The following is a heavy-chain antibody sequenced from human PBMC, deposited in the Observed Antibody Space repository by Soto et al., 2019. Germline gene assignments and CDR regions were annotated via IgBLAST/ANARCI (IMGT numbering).Heavy chain of an antibody. Sequence: SVKVSCKASGFTFTISAVQCVRQARGQRPEWIGWIGVGSGNRHYAQKFQERVTITRDMSTNTAYMELSSLRSEDTAVYYCAALGVNFDHWGQGTLVTVSS. CDR2: IGVGSGNR. CDR1: GFTFTISA. CDR3: AALGVNFDH. V-gene: IGHV1-58*01. D-gene: IGHD2-8*01. J-gene: IGHJ4*02.